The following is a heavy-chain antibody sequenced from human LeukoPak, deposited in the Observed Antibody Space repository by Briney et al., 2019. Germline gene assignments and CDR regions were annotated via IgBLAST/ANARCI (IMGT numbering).Heavy chain of an antibody. D-gene: IGHD6-13*01. V-gene: IGHV1-24*01. CDR2: FDPEDGET. CDR1: GYTLTELS. Sequence: ASVKVSCKVSGYTLTELSMHWVRQAPGRGLEWMGGFDPEDGETIYAQKFQGRVTMTEVTSTDTAYMELSSLRSEDTAVYYCATEFTSVAAYNWFDPWGQGTLVTVSS. CDR3: ATEFTSVAAYNWFDP. J-gene: IGHJ5*02.